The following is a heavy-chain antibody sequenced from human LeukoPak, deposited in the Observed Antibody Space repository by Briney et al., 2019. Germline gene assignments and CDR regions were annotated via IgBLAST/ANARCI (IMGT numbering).Heavy chain of an antibody. D-gene: IGHD1-26*01. CDR1: GFTFSNAW. V-gene: IGHV3-15*01. CDR2: IKSKTEGGTT. J-gene: IGHJ4*02. Sequence: GGSLRLSCAASGFTFSNAWMSWVRQAPGKGLEWVCRIKSKTEGGTTDYAAPVKGRFTISRDDSKNTLYLQMNSLKTEDTAVYYCTTTASEVYSPFDYWGQGTLVTVSS. CDR3: TTTASEVYSPFDY.